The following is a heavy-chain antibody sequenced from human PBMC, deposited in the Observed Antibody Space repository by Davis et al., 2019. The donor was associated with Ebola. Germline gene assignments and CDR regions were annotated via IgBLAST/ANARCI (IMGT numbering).Heavy chain of an antibody. CDR1: GGSISNNY. CDR3: ARADYGDYDGAFDS. V-gene: IGHV4-4*07. J-gene: IGHJ3*02. Sequence: PGGSLRLSCTVSGGSISNNYWSWIRQPAGKGLEWIGRISISGSTNYNPSLKSRVTMSVDTSKKQFSLKLSSVTAADTAVYYCARADYGDYDGAFDSWGQGTMVTVSS. CDR2: ISISGST. D-gene: IGHD4-17*01.